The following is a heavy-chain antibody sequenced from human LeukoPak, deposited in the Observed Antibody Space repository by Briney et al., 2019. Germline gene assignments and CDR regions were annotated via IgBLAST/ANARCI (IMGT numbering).Heavy chain of an antibody. CDR1: GFTFSSYS. J-gene: IGHJ3*02. CDR3: ARDSDSSVVDAFDI. D-gene: IGHD3-22*01. CDR2: ISSSSSYI. Sequence: GGSLRLSCAASGFTFSSYSMNWVRQAPGKGLEWVSSISSSSSYIYYADSVKGRFTISRDNAKNSLYLQMNSLRAEDTAVYYCARDSDSSVVDAFDIWGQGTMVTVSS. V-gene: IGHV3-21*01.